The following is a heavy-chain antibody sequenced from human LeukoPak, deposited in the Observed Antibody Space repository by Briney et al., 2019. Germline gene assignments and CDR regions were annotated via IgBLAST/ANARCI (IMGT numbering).Heavy chain of an antibody. CDR2: IYYSGST. CDR1: GGSISSYY. V-gene: IGHV4-59*01. J-gene: IGHJ3*02. Sequence: SETLSLTCTVSGGSISSYYWSWIRQPPGKGLEWIGYIYYSGSTNYNPSLKSRVTISVDTFKNQFSLKLSSVTAADTAVYYCARDSPLEMATTTDAFDIWGQGTMVTVSS. CDR3: ARDSPLEMATTTDAFDI. D-gene: IGHD5-24*01.